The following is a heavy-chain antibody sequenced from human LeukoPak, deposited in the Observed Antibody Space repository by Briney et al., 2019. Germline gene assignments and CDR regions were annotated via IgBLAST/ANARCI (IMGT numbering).Heavy chain of an antibody. CDR3: ARDGEEYSSSWYGDY. CDR2: IIPIFGTA. V-gene: IGHV1-69*13. Sequence: ASVKVSCKASGGTFSSYAISWVRQAPGQELEWMGGIIPIFGTANYAQKFQGRVTITADESTSTAYMELSSLRSEDTAVYYCARDGEEYSSSWYGDYWGQGTLVTVSS. CDR1: GGTFSSYA. D-gene: IGHD6-13*01. J-gene: IGHJ4*02.